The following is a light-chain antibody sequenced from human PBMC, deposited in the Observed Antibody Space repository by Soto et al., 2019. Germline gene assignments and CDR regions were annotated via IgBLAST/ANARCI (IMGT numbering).Light chain of an antibody. CDR2: ANN. CDR3: AAWHDSLNGLV. CDR1: RSNIAVNS. J-gene: IGLJ2*01. Sequence: QSVLTQPPSASGTPGQRVSISCSGARSNIAVNSVDWYQQLPGTAPKVLIYANNQRPSGVPDRFSGSKSGTSASLAINGLQSDDEAHYFCAAWHDSLNGLVFGGGTKLTVL. V-gene: IGLV1-44*01.